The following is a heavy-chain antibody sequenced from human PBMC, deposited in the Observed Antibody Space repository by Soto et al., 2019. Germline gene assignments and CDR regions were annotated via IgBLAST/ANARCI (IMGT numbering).Heavy chain of an antibody. J-gene: IGHJ4*02. V-gene: IGHV3-7*01. Sequence: GGALRLSCAPPGFTFSSDWMSWVRRAAGKGLEWVASIKQDGSEKYYVDSVKGRFTISRDNAKNSLYLQMNSLRAEDTAVYYCARGGFYYDRRTIDYWGQGTLVTVSS. CDR3: ARGGFYYDRRTIDY. CDR2: IKQDGSEK. D-gene: IGHD3-22*01. CDR1: GFTFSSDW.